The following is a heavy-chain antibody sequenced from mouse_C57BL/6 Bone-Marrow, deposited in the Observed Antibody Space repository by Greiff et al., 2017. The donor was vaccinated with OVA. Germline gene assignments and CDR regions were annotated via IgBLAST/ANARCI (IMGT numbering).Heavy chain of an antibody. Sequence: VQLQQSGAELVRPGASVTLSCKASGYTFTDYEMHWVKQTPVHGLEWIGAIDPETGGTAYNQKFKGKAILTADKSSSTAYMELRSLTSEDSAVYYCTRPYRSSYAMDYWGQGTSVTVSS. CDR3: TRPYRSSYAMDY. CDR1: GYTFTDYE. J-gene: IGHJ4*01. V-gene: IGHV1-15*01. CDR2: IDPETGGT. D-gene: IGHD1-1*01.